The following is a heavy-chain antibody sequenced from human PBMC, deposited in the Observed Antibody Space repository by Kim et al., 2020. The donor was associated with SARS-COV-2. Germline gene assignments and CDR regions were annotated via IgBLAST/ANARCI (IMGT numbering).Heavy chain of an antibody. Sequence: SETLSLTCAVYGGSFSGYYWSWIRQPPGKGLEWIGEINHSGSTNYNPSLKSRVTISVDTSKNQFSLTLSSVTAADTAVYYCARGTPDTTGYFYGMDAWG. CDR3: ARGTPDTTGYFYGMDA. CDR2: INHSGST. V-gene: IGHV4-34*01. CDR1: GGSFSGYY. J-gene: IGHJ6*01.